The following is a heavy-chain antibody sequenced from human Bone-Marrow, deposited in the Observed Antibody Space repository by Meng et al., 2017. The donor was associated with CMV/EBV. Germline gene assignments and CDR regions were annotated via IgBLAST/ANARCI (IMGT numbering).Heavy chain of an antibody. Sequence: SAKVSCKASGGTFSSYAISWVRQAPGQGLEWMGGIIPIFGTANYAQKFQGRVTITADKSTSTAYMELSSLRSEDTAVYYCARVPAQYSSSDSGDWGQGTLVTVSS. D-gene: IGHD6-13*01. CDR2: IIPIFGTA. J-gene: IGHJ4*02. V-gene: IGHV1-69*06. CDR1: GGTFSSYA. CDR3: ARVPAQYSSSDSGD.